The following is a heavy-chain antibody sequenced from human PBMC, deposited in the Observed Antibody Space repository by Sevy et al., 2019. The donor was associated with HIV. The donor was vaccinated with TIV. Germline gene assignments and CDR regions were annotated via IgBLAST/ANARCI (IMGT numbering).Heavy chain of an antibody. CDR2: IQYDGGNK. V-gene: IGHV3-30*02. J-gene: IGHJ4*02. Sequence: GGSLRLSCATSGFTFNSHGMHWVRQAPGKGLEWVSFIQYDGGNKNYADSVKGRFTISRDNSKNPLYLQLSSLRTEDTALYYCVKDPLISLGADLFDYWGQGTLVTVSS. D-gene: IGHD7-27*01. CDR1: GFTFNSHG. CDR3: VKDPLISLGADLFDY.